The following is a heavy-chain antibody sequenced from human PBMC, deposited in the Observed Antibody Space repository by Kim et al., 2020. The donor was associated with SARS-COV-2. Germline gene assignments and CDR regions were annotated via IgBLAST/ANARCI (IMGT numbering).Heavy chain of an antibody. J-gene: IGHJ4*02. CDR1: GGSISSGGYS. D-gene: IGHD1-7*01. CDR3: ARGTEAELRNRYFDY. V-gene: IGHV4-30-2*01. Sequence: SETLSLTCAVSGGSISSGGYSWSWIRQPPGKGLEWIGYIYHSGSTYYNPSLKSRVTISVDRSKNQFSLKLSSVTAADTAVYYCARGTEAELRNRYFDYWGQGTLVTVSS. CDR2: IYHSGST.